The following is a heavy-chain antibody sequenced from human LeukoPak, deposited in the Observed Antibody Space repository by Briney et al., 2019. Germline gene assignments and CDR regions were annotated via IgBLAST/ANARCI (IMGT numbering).Heavy chain of an antibody. V-gene: IGHV1-2*02. CDR3: ARGRLVESTADAFHI. CDR1: GYTFTGYY. Sequence: ASVKVPCKASGYTFTGYYMHWVRQAPGQGLEWMGWINPNSGGTNYAQKFQGRVTMTRDTSISTAYMELSSLRSDDTAVYYCARGRLVESTADAFHIWGQGTMVTVSS. J-gene: IGHJ3*02. D-gene: IGHD1-26*01. CDR2: INPNSGGT.